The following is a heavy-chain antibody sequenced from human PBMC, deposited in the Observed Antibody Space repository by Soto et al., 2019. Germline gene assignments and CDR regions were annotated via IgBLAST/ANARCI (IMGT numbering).Heavy chain of an antibody. D-gene: IGHD3-3*01. CDR3: AKGPTIFGVVITFEYYYGMDV. Sequence: ESGGGLVQAGGSLRLSCAASGFILSSSAMSWVRQAPGKGLEWVSAISAGGTTTYYADSVKGRFTISGDNSKNTVYLQMNSLRAEDTAVYFCAKGPTIFGVVITFEYYYGMDVWGQGTAVTVSS. CDR1: GFILSSSA. V-gene: IGHV3-23*01. CDR2: ISAGGTTT. J-gene: IGHJ6*02.